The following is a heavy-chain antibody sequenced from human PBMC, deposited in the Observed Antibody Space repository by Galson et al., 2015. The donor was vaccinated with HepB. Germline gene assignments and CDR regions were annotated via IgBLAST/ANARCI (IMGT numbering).Heavy chain of an antibody. CDR3: AKEGFDGDYDGGDSYYGMDV. J-gene: IGHJ6*02. V-gene: IGHV3-23*01. D-gene: IGHD4-17*01. CDR2: ISGSGGSR. CDR1: GFTFSRYA. Sequence: SLRLSCAASGFTFSRYAMSWVRQAPGKGLEWVSSISGSGGSRYYADSVKGRFTISRDNFKNTLYLQMNSLRVEDTAVYYCAKEGFDGDYDGGDSYYGMDVWGQGTTVTVSS.